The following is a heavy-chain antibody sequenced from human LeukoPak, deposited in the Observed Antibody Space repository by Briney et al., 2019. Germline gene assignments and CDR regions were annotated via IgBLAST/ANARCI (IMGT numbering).Heavy chain of an antibody. Sequence: PSETLSLTCSASGGSISSSTYFWGWIRQPPGKGLEFIASIHSNGNSYFNPSLKSRVTSSLDTSKNQFSLKLTSVTAADTAVYHCARLDGDRPDHWGQGTLVTVSS. D-gene: IGHD4-17*01. CDR2: IHSNGNS. J-gene: IGHJ4*02. CDR1: GGSISSSTYF. CDR3: ARLDGDRPDH. V-gene: IGHV4-39*07.